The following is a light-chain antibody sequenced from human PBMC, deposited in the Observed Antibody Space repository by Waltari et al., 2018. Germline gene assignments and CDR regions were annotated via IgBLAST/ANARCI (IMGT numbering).Light chain of an antibody. CDR1: SSDVGGYHY. J-gene: IGLJ1*01. CDR3: SSYAGSNNFDV. CDR2: EVS. Sequence: QSALTQPPSASGSPGQSVTISCTGTSSDVGGYHYVSWYQQHPGKAPKLMIYEVSKRPSGVPDRFSGSKSGNTASLTVSGLQAEDEADYYCSSYAGSNNFDVFGTGTKVTVL. V-gene: IGLV2-8*01.